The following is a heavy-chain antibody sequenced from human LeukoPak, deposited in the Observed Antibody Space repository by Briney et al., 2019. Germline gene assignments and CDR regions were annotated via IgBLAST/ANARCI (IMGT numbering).Heavy chain of an antibody. CDR3: ARGLGGASYYMDV. V-gene: IGHV4-4*07. Sequence: TETLSLTCTVSGGSLSSFYWSWVRQPAGKGPEWIGRVDTSGDTHYNPSLKSRATMSLDTSKKQFSLKLNSVAVADTAVYYCARGLGGASYYMDVWGKGTTVTVSS. J-gene: IGHJ6*03. D-gene: IGHD3-16*01. CDR2: VDTSGDT. CDR1: GGSLSSFY.